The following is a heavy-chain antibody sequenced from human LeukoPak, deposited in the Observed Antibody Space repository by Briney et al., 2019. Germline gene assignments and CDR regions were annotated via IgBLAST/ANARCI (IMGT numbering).Heavy chain of an antibody. CDR1: GGTFSSYA. Sequence: SVKVSCKASGGTFSSYAISWVRQAPGQGLEWMGGIIPIFGTANYPQKFQGRVTITTDESTSTAYMELSSLRSEDTAVYYCARDYVGSGYLNWFDPWGQGTLVTVSS. D-gene: IGHD3-3*01. CDR2: IIPIFGTA. CDR3: ARDYVGSGYLNWFDP. V-gene: IGHV1-69*05. J-gene: IGHJ5*02.